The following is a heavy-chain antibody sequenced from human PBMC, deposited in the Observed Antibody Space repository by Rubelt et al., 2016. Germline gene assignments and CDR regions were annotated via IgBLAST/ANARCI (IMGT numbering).Heavy chain of an antibody. D-gene: IGHD3-22*01. J-gene: IGHJ4*02. Sequence: YNPSLKSRVTISVDTSKNQFSLKLSSVTAADTAVCYCARQRVVLTATYGGFSDYFDYWGQGALVTVSS. V-gene: IGHV4-59*08. CDR3: ARQRVVLTATYGGFSDYFDY.